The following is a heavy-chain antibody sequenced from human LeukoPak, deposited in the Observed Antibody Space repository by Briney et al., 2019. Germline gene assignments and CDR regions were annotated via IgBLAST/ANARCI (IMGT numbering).Heavy chain of an antibody. CDR2: ISYDGSNK. J-gene: IGHJ4*02. CDR3: ARDSSSEL. D-gene: IGHD6-19*01. Sequence: GRSLRLSCAASGFTFSSYAMHWVRQAPGKGLEWVAVISYDGSNKYYADSVKGRFTISRDNSKNTLYLQMNSLRAEDTAVYYCARDSSSELRGQGTLVTVSS. CDR1: GFTFSSYA. V-gene: IGHV3-30-3*01.